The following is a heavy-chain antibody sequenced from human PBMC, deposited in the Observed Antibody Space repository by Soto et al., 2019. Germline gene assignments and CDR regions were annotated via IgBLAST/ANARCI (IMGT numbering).Heavy chain of an antibody. CDR2: VSDSGRRT. CDR1: GFTFSSYA. Sequence: PRGSLRLSCAASGFTFSSYAMNWVRQAPGKGLEWVAVVSDSGRRTDCAESVKGRFTISRDSSKNTVYLEMNTLRAEDTAVYYCAKDRVAGAIADRFDSWGQGTLVTVSS. D-gene: IGHD1-26*01. J-gene: IGHJ5*01. V-gene: IGHV3-23*01. CDR3: AKDRVAGAIADRFDS.